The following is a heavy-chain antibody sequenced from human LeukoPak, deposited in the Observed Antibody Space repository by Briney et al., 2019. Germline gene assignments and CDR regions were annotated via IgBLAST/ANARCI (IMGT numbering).Heavy chain of an antibody. CDR1: GYTFTGYY. D-gene: IGHD6-13*01. V-gene: IGHV1-2*06. J-gene: IGHJ6*03. Sequence: ASVKVSCKASGYTFTGYYMHWVRQAPGQGLEWMGRINPNSGGTNYAQKFQGRVTMTRDTSISTAYMELSRLRSDDTAVYYCAREPTSSSWYGYYYMDVWGKGTPVTVSS. CDR3: AREPTSSSWYGYYYMDV. CDR2: INPNSGGT.